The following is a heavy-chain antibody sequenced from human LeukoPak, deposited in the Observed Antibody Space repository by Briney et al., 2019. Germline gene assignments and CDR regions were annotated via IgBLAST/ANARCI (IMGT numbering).Heavy chain of an antibody. J-gene: IGHJ4*02. V-gene: IGHV3-20*04. CDR1: GFTFDDYG. D-gene: IGHD3-3*01. Sequence: GSLRLSCAASGFTFDDYGMSWVRQAPGKGLEWVSGINWNGGSTGYADSVKGRFTISRDNAKNSLYLQMNSLRAEDTALYYCARAPRYDFWSGSSWNYFDYWGQGTLVTVSS. CDR2: INWNGGST. CDR3: ARAPRYDFWSGSSWNYFDY.